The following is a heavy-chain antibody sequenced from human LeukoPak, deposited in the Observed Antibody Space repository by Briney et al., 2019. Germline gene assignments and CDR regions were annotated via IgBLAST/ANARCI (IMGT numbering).Heavy chain of an antibody. J-gene: IGHJ6*03. Sequence: ASVKLSCKASGYTFTSYDINWVRQANGPGLELMGWMNPNSGNAGYTQKFQGRVTMTRNTSISTAYMELSSLRSEDTAVYYCATGTRYYDFWSGYYSGSAGYMDVWGKGTTVTVSS. CDR1: GYTFTSYD. D-gene: IGHD3-3*01. CDR3: ATGTRYYDFWSGYYSGSAGYMDV. CDR2: MNPNSGNA. V-gene: IGHV1-8*01.